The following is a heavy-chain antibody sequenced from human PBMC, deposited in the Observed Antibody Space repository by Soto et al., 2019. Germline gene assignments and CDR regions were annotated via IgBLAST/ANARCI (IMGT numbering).Heavy chain of an antibody. D-gene: IGHD5-12*01. V-gene: IGHV3-23*01. CDR2: ITAGGFNT. CDR3: AKNIGGFSGYANFDY. Sequence: EVQLLESGGDLVQPGGSLRLSCVASGFTFSNDDLSWVRQASGKGLAWVSAITAGGFNTYYADSVKGRFTISRDNSKNTLYLQMNSQRAEDTAVYYCAKNIGGFSGYANFDYWGQGTLVTVSS. J-gene: IGHJ4*02. CDR1: GFTFSNDD.